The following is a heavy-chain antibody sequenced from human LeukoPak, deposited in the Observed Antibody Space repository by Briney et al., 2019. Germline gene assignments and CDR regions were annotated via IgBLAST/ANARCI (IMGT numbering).Heavy chain of an antibody. Sequence: GGSLRLSCAASGFPVSRNYMSWVRQAPGKGLEWVSVIYSGGGTYHADSVKGRFTISRDNSKNTLYLQMNSLRAEGTAVYYCARDDNNSGYYYVWGQGTLVTVSS. CDR3: ARDDNNSGYYYV. V-gene: IGHV3-53*01. CDR2: IYSGGGT. CDR1: GFPVSRNY. J-gene: IGHJ4*02. D-gene: IGHD3-22*01.